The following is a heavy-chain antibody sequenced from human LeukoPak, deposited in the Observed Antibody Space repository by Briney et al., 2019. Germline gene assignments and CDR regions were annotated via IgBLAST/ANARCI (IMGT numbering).Heavy chain of an antibody. CDR1: GYLSTRYG. D-gene: IGHD3-10*01. CDR2: ISGSTGNT. CDR3: ARAGRGTYYYFDV. Sequence: ASGKVSCKASGYLSTRYGFIWVRQAPGHGLQWMGWISGSTGNTNYAQIVQGRVSMTTDTSTNTAYMELRSLTVDDTAVYYCARAGRGTYYYFDVWGQGTLVTVSS. V-gene: IGHV1-18*01. J-gene: IGHJ4*02.